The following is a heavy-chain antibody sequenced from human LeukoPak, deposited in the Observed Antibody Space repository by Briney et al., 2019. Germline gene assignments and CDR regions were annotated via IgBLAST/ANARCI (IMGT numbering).Heavy chain of an antibody. D-gene: IGHD2-2*01. CDR1: GGSISSGDYY. CDR3: ARVHQLLSYYFDY. CDR2: IYYSGST. V-gene: IGHV4-30-4*08. Sequence: MPSQTLSLTCTVSGGSISSGDYYWSWIRQPPGKGLEWIGYIYYSGSTYYNPSLKSRVTISVDTSKNQFSLKLSSVTAADTAVYYCARVHQLLSYYFDYWGQGTLVTVSS. J-gene: IGHJ4*02.